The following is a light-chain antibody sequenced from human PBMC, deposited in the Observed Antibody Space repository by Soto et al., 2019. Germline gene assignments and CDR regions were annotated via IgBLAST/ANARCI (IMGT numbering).Light chain of an antibody. CDR2: VTS. CDR1: QNITKF. J-gene: IGKJ1*01. Sequence: DIQMTQSPSSLSASVGDRVSVTCRTSQNITKFLNWYQEKPGKAPKVLIYVTSNLENVVPSRFSGNGSGTLFTLSISSLQPEDFATYYCQQTFSAPGTFGPGTRVDVK. V-gene: IGKV1-39*01. CDR3: QQTFSAPGT.